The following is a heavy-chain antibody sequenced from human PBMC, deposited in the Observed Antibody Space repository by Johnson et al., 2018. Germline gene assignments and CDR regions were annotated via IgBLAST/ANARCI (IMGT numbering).Heavy chain of an antibody. CDR2: IYYSGST. Sequence: QVQLQESGPGLVKPSETLSLTCTVSGGSISGYYWSWIRQPPGKGLDWIGYIYYSGSTKYNPSLKSRVTISVDTSKNQFSLNLRSFTAADTAVYYFAKDVQYYDILTGTQDSYYYYMDVWGKGTTVTVSS. J-gene: IGHJ6*03. V-gene: IGHV4-59*01. CDR1: GGSISGYY. D-gene: IGHD3-9*01. CDR3: AKDVQYYDILTGTQDSYYYYMDV.